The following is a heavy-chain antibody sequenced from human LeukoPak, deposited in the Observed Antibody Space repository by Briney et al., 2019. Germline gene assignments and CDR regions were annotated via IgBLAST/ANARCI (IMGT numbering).Heavy chain of an antibody. Sequence: GGSLRLSCAASGFTFSSYGMHWVRQAPGKGLEWVSGISWNSGSIGYADSVKGRFTISRDNAKNSLYLQMNSLRAEDTALYYCAKGGSGSYYPIDYWGQGTLVTVSS. V-gene: IGHV3-9*01. CDR1: GFTFSSYG. J-gene: IGHJ4*02. CDR2: ISWNSGSI. D-gene: IGHD3-10*01. CDR3: AKGGSGSYYPIDY.